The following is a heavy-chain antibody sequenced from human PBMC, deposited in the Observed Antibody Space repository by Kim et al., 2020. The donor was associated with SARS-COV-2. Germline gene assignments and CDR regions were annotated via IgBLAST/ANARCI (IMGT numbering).Heavy chain of an antibody. J-gene: IGHJ4*02. D-gene: IGHD1-7*01. Sequence: GGSLRLSCAASGFIFSSYAMHWVRQAPGKGLECVSFISYDGRNTYYADSVKGRFTISRDYSKNTLFLEMSSLTAEDTAVYHCARASDSWNYLFGYWGQGTLFTVSS. CDR2: ISYDGRNT. CDR3: ARASDSWNYLFGY. V-gene: IGHV3-30-3*01. CDR1: GFIFSSYA.